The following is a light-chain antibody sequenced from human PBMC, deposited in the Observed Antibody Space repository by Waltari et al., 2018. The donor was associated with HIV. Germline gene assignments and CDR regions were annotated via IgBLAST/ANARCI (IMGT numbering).Light chain of an antibody. CDR3: SSYTSSNTYV. V-gene: IGLV2-14*01. Sequence: GSPGQSITISCTGTTSDVGGYNYVSWYQHHPGKAPKVMIYEVSNRPSGVSTRFSGSKSGNTASLTISGLQAEDEADYYCSSYSSYTSSNTYVFGTGTKVTVL. CDR1: TSDVGGYNY. J-gene: IGLJ1*01. CDR2: EVS.